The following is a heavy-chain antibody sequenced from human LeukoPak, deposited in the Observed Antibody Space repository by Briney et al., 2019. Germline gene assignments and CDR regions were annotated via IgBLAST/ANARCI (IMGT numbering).Heavy chain of an antibody. CDR2: IYWNDDK. V-gene: IGHV2-5*01. D-gene: IGHD3-3*01. CDR1: GFSLSSSGVA. J-gene: IGHJ4*02. Sequence: SGPTLVKPTQTLTLTCTFSGFSLSSSGVAVGWVRQPPGKALEWLALIYWNDDKQYRPSLKSRLTITKDTSKNQVVLTMTNMDPVDTATYFCTHLDFWSAGRKFFDYWGQGALVTVSS. CDR3: THLDFWSAGRKFFDY.